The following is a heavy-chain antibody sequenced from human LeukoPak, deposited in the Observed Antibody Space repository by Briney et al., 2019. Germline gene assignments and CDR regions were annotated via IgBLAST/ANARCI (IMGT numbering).Heavy chain of an antibody. CDR2: ISSSATTI. CDR1: GFSLRSFE. Sequence: QPGGSLRLSCTASGFSLRSFEMNWVRQAPGKGLEWLSYISSSATTIYYADSVKGRFTISRDNAKNSLYLQMNSLRAEDSAVYYCARVRGDYYFDYWGQGTQVTVSS. D-gene: IGHD3-10*01. V-gene: IGHV3-48*03. CDR3: ARVRGDYYFDY. J-gene: IGHJ4*02.